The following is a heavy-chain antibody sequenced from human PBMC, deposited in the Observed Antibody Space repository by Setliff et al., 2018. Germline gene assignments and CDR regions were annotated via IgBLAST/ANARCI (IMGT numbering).Heavy chain of an antibody. Sequence: GGSLRLSCTASGFTFSNAWMSWVRQAPGEGLEWVGRIKRITDSGTTDHAAPVKGRFTVSRDDSISTLYLQMNSLKTEDTAFYYCTTSPISSGWHSNFDYNMDVWGQGTTVTVSS. CDR3: TTSPISSGWHSNFDYNMDV. D-gene: IGHD6-19*01. J-gene: IGHJ6*02. CDR1: GFTFSNAW. CDR2: IKRITDSGTT. V-gene: IGHV3-15*01.